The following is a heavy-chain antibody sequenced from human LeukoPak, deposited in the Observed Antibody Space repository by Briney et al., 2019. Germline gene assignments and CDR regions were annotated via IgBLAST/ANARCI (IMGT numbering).Heavy chain of an antibody. D-gene: IGHD3-16*01. J-gene: IGHJ6*03. CDR1: GFTFSSYA. Sequence: GGSLRLSCAASGFTFSSYAMSWVRQVPGKGLEWVSAISGSGGSTYYADSVKGRFTISRDNSKNTLYLQMNSLRAEDTAVYYCAKAFRGLREYYYYMDVWGKGTTVTVSS. CDR2: ISGSGGST. V-gene: IGHV3-23*01. CDR3: AKAFRGLREYYYYMDV.